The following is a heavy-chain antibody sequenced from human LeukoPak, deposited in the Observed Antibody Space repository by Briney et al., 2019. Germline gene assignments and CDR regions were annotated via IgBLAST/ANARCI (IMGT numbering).Heavy chain of an antibody. CDR3: AELGINMIGGV. CDR2: ISSSGSTI. V-gene: IGHV3-48*03. CDR1: GFTFSSYE. D-gene: IGHD3-10*02. J-gene: IGHJ6*04. Sequence: GGSLRLSCAASGFTFSSYEMNWVRQAPGKGLEWVSYISSSGSTIYYADSVKGRFTICRDNAKSSLYLQMNSLRAEDTAVYYCAELGINMIGGVWGKGTTVTISS.